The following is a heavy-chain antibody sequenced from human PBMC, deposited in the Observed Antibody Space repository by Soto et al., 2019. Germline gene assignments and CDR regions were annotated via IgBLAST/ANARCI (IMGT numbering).Heavy chain of an antibody. CDR3: ATAGNYRFDN. V-gene: IGHV3-7*01. Sequence: GGSLRLSCAASGFTFGSYWMSWVRQAPGKGLEWLATIKMDASEKKYVDSVKGRFTMSRDNAKNSLYLQMDSLRVEDTAVYFCATAGNYRFDNWGRGTLGTVAS. J-gene: IGHJ4*02. D-gene: IGHD1-1*01. CDR2: IKMDASEK. CDR1: GFTFGSYW.